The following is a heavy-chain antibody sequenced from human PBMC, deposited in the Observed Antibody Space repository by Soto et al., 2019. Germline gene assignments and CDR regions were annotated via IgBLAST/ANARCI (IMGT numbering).Heavy chain of an antibody. CDR2: IKQDGSES. J-gene: IGHJ4*02. CDR1: GFTFSSYW. D-gene: IGHD3-10*01. V-gene: IGHV3-7*01. Sequence: EVQLVESGGGLVQPGGSLRLSCAASGFTFSSYWMTWVRQAPGKGLEWVANIKQDGSESHYVDSVKGRFTISRDNAKNSLYLKMNSLRAEDTAVYYCARDRVVMTGWGQGALVTVSS. CDR3: ARDRVVMTG.